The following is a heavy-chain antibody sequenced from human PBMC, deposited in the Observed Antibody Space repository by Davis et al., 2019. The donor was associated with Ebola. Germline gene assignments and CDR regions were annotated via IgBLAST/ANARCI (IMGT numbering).Heavy chain of an antibody. CDR1: GFIFSSYA. Sequence: PGGSLRLSCAAFGFIFSSYAMSWVRQAPGKGLEWVSSISVRSITYHADSVQGRFTISRDNSKNTLYLQMNSLRAEDTAVYYFAKCHPPTTVTTGWFAPWGQGTLVTVSS. CDR2: ISVRSIT. J-gene: IGHJ5*02. CDR3: AKCHPPTTVTTGWFAP. V-gene: IGHV3-23*01. D-gene: IGHD4-17*01.